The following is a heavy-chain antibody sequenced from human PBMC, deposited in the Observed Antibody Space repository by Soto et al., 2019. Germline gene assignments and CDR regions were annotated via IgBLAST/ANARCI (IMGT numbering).Heavy chain of an antibody. CDR1: GYTFTGYY. J-gene: IGHJ3*02. Sequence: SVQVSCTASGYTFTGYYMHWVRQAPGQGLEWMGWINPNSGGTNYAQKFQGRVTMTRDTSISTAYMELSRLRSDDTAVYYCAREGRGDDGSGVGLAFESWGQGTMVT. V-gene: IGHV1-2*02. CDR3: AREGRGDDGSGVGLAFES. D-gene: IGHD3-10*01. CDR2: INPNSGGT.